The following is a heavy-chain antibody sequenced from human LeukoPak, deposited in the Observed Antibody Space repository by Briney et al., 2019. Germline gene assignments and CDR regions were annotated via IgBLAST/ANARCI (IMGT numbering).Heavy chain of an antibody. V-gene: IGHV3-23*01. J-gene: IGHJ4*02. D-gene: IGHD3-3*01. CDR3: AKAARFGVVNN. Sequence: GGSLRLSCAASGFTFSSYAMSWVRQAPGKGLEWVSAISGSGGSTYYADSVKGRFTISRDNSKNALHLQMNSLRAEDTAVYYCAKAARFGVVNNWGQGTLVTVSS. CDR2: ISGSGGST. CDR1: GFTFSSYA.